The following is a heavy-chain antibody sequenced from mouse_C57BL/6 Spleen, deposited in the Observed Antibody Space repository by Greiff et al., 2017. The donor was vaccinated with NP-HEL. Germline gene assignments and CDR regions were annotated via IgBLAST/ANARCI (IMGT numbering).Heavy chain of an antibody. J-gene: IGHJ2*01. CDR2: IDPETGGT. CDR3: TSVYYGNSPRY. V-gene: IGHV1-15*01. Sequence: QVQLQQSGAELVRPGASVTLSCKASGYTFTDYEMHWVKQTPVHGLEWIGAIDPETGGTAYNQKFKGKAILTADKSSSTAYMELRSLTSEDSAAYYCTSVYYGNSPRYWGQGTTLTVSS. D-gene: IGHD2-1*01. CDR1: GYTFTDYE.